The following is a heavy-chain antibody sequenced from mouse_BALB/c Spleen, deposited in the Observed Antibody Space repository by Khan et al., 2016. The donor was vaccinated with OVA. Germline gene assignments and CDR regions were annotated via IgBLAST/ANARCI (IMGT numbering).Heavy chain of an antibody. CDR2: ISYSGST. J-gene: IGHJ2*01. Sequence: EVELVESGPGLLKPSQSLYLTCTVTGYTITSDYAWNWNRKFPGNKLEWMAYISYSGSTTYRQSLRSRISINRDKSKNQFFLQLNSVTTEDTATYYCASGRLLLRDPDYFDYWGQGTTLTVSS. V-gene: IGHV3-2*02. D-gene: IGHD1-1*01. CDR1: GYTITSDYA. CDR3: ASGRLLLRDPDYFDY.